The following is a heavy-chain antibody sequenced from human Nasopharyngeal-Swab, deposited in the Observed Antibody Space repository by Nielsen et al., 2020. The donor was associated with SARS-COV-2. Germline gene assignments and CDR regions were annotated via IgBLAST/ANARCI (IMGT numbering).Heavy chain of an antibody. CDR1: GFTFSDYH. J-gene: IGHJ4*02. V-gene: IGHV3-11*06. Sequence: GGSLRLSCAVSGFTFSDYHMTWIRQAPGKGPEWVSYISSSGSYTNYADSVKGRFTISRDNAKNTLYLQMDSLRAEDMAVYYCVRGSSGWYGIDYWGQGTLVTVSS. CDR2: ISSSGSYT. D-gene: IGHD6-19*01. CDR3: VRGSSGWYGIDY.